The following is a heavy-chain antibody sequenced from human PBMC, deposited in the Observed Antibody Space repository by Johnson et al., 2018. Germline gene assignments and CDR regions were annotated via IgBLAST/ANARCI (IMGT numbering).Heavy chain of an antibody. CDR3: AKDTAGYYDSRGAFDI. V-gene: IGHV3-9*01. D-gene: IGHD3-22*01. CDR2: ISWNSGSI. CDR1: GFTFDAYA. Sequence: VQLVESGGGLVQPGRSLRLSCAASGFTFDAYAMPWVRQIPGKGLEWVSGISWNSGSIGYADSVKGRFTISRDHAKNSLYLQMNSLRAEDTALYYCAKDTAGYYDSRGAFDIWGQGTMVTVSS. J-gene: IGHJ3*02.